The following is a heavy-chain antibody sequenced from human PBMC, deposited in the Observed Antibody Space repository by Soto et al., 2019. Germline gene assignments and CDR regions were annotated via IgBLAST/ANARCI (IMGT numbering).Heavy chain of an antibody. CDR3: ARGGAIAAASIVDYFDY. CDR2: INHSGSA. Sequence: QVQLQQWGAGLLKPSETLSLTCAVYGGSFSGYYWSWIRQTRGKGLEWIGEINHSGSANFNPSRKSRVTISVDTSKTQVSQKLGSVTAADTAVYYCARGGAIAAASIVDYFDYWGQGTLVTVSS. J-gene: IGHJ4*02. CDR1: GGSFSGYY. D-gene: IGHD6-13*01. V-gene: IGHV4-34*01.